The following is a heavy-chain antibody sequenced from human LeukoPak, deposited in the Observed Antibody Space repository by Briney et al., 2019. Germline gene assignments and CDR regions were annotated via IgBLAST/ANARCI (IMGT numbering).Heavy chain of an antibody. J-gene: IGHJ4*02. CDR3: ARDYYWSIDY. Sequence: GGSLRLSCVASGFTFRGAWMHWVRQAPGKGLVWVSRITSDGSGTDYAGSVRGRFTISRDDAKNTLYLQMNSLRDEDTAVYFCARDYYWSIDYWGQGTVVTVSS. D-gene: IGHD3-10*01. CDR2: ITSDGSGT. CDR1: GFTFRGAW. V-gene: IGHV3-74*01.